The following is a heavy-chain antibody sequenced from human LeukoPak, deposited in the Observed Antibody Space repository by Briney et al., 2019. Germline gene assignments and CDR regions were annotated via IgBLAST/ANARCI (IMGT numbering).Heavy chain of an antibody. CDR3: AKSNGYGLVDI. Sequence: PSETLSLTCAVSGGSFSSNWWSWVRQPPGKGLEWIGDIFHSGTTNYNPSLKSRVTISVDKSKNQFSLNLTSVTAADTAVYYCAKSNGYGLVDIWGQGTMVTVSS. V-gene: IGHV4-4*02. CDR1: GGSFSSNW. D-gene: IGHD3-10*01. J-gene: IGHJ3*02. CDR2: IFHSGTT.